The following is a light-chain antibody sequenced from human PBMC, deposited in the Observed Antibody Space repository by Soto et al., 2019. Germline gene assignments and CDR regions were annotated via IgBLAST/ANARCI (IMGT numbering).Light chain of an antibody. Sequence: AIQMTQFPSSLSASVGDRVTISCRASQGIRNDLGWYQQKPGKAPKLLIYAASTLQSGVPSRFSGSGSGTDFTLTISSLQPEDFATYYCLQNYDYPRTFGQGTKVEIK. CDR1: QGIRND. V-gene: IGKV1-6*01. J-gene: IGKJ1*01. CDR3: LQNYDYPRT. CDR2: AAS.